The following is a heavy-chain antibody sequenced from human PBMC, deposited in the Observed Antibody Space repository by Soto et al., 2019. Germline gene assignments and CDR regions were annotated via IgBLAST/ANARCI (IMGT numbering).Heavy chain of an antibody. V-gene: IGHV3-30*18. CDR2: ISNDGSNK. J-gene: IGHJ4*02. CDR1: NFTFSNYG. D-gene: IGHD1-26*01. CDR3: AKDGADTGTYYFDY. Sequence: QVQLVESGGGVVQPGRSLRLSCAASNFTFSNYGMHWVRQAPGKGLEWVALISNDGSNKYYTDSVKGRFTISRDNSRNTMSLQMTSLRADDTAVYYCAKDGADTGTYYFDYWGQGTLITVSS.